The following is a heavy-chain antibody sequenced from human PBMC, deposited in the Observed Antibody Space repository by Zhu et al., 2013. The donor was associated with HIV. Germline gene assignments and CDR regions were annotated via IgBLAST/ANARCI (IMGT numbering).Heavy chain of an antibody. V-gene: IGHV1-18*01. J-gene: IGHJ6*04. D-gene: IGHD3-10*01. CDR2: ISAYNGNT. CDR3: ARDLLLWFGDHPPPKREYYYYYGMDV. Sequence: QVQLVQSGAEVKKPGASVKVSCKASGYTFTSYGISWVRQAPGQGLEWMGWISAYNGNTNYAQKLQGRVTMTTDTSTSTAYMELRSLRSDDTAVYYCARDLLLWFGDHPPPKREYYYYYGMDVWAEGTTVTVSS. CDR1: GYTFTSYG.